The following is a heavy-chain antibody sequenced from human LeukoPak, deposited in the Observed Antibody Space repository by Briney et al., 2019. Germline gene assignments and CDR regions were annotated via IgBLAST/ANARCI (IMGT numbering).Heavy chain of an antibody. CDR1: GYTFTGYY. D-gene: IGHD3-22*01. V-gene: IGHV1-2*06. CDR3: ARPIPYDSSGSSDY. CDR2: INPNSGGT. J-gene: IGHJ4*02. Sequence: ASVKVSCKASGYTFTGYYMHWVRQAPGQGLEWMGRINPNSGGTNYAQKFQGRVTMTRDTSISTAYMELSRPRSDDTAVYYCARPIPYDSSGSSDYWGQGTLVTVSS.